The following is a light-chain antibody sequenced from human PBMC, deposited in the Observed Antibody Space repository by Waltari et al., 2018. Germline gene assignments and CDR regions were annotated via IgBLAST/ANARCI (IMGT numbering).Light chain of an antibody. CDR3: QAWDSPTYVV. Sequence: SYALTQPPSVSVPQAQTAIITCSGHTLGDKYASCCQQKPGQSPFLVIYEDKKRPSGIPARFSGSNSGNTATLTISETQAMDEADYYCQAWDSPTYVVFGGGTKLTVL. CDR2: EDK. J-gene: IGLJ2*01. V-gene: IGLV3-1*01. CDR1: TLGDKY.